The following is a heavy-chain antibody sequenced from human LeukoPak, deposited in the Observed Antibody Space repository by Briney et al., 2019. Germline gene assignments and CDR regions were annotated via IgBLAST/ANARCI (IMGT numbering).Heavy chain of an antibody. J-gene: IGHJ6*03. V-gene: IGHV1-2*02. CDR3: ARGRSGSYPHYYHYMDV. CDR2: INPNSGGT. CDR1: GYTFTGYY. Sequence: GASVKVSCKASGYTFTGYYMHWVRQAPGQGLEWMGWINPNSGGTNYAQKFQGRVTMSVDTSKNQFSLKLSSVTAADTAVYYCARGRSGSYPHYYHYMDVWGKGTTVTVSS. D-gene: IGHD1-26*01.